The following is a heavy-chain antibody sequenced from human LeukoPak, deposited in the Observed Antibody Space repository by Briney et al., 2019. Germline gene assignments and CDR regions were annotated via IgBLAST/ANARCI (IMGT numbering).Heavy chain of an antibody. D-gene: IGHD1-26*01. CDR1: GGSISSYY. CDR3: ARGGPSGSYNYYYYYMDV. Sequence: SETLSLTCTVSGGSISSYYWSWIRQPPGKGLEWIGYIYYSGSTNYNPSLKSRVTISVDTSKNQFSLKLSSVTAADTAVYYCARGGPSGSYNYYYYYMDVWGKGTTVTVSS. J-gene: IGHJ6*03. V-gene: IGHV4-59*01. CDR2: IYYSGST.